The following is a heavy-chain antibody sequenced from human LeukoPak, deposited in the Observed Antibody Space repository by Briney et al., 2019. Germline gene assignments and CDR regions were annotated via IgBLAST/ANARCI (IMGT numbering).Heavy chain of an antibody. J-gene: IGHJ4*02. CDR2: IIPSGGST. CDR3: ARGYYDSSGYNSAC. V-gene: IGHV1-46*01. D-gene: IGHD3-22*01. CDR1: GYTFTSYY. Sequence: ASVKVSCKASGYTFTSYYMHWVRQAPGQGGEWMGIIIPSGGSTSYAKKFQGRVTMPTYTSTSTVYMELSSLRSEDTAVYYCARGYYDSSGYNSACWSEGTLVTVHS.